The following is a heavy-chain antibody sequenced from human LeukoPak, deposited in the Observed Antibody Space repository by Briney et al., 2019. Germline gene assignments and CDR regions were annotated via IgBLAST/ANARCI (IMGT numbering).Heavy chain of an antibody. CDR1: GFTFSSYS. J-gene: IGHJ4*02. D-gene: IGHD6-13*01. V-gene: IGHV3-21*01. CDR3: AREGAAAGNYFDY. Sequence: AVYLRLSCAASGFTFSSYSMNWVGQGPGNGLEGGSSISSSSRYIYYADSVKGRFTISRANAKNSLYLEMNSLSAEDTAVYYCAREGAAAGNYFDYWGQGTLVIVSS. CDR2: ISSSSRYI.